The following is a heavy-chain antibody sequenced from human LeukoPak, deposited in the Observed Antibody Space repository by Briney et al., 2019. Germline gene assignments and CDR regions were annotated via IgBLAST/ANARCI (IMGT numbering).Heavy chain of an antibody. J-gene: IGHJ5*02. CDR1: GVSISSYY. CDR3: ARDGITIFGVENWFDP. V-gene: IGHV4-4*07. D-gene: IGHD3-3*01. Sequence: SETLSLTCTVSGVSISSYYWSWIRQPPGKGLEWIGSIYTTGDTRYNPSLKSRVTMSVDTPKNQFSLKLSSVTAADTAVYYCARDGITIFGVENWFDPWGQGTLVTVSS. CDR2: IYTTGDT.